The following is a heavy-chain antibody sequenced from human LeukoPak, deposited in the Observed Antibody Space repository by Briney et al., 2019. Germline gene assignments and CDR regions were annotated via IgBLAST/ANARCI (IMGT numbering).Heavy chain of an antibody. Sequence: PGGSLRLSCAASGFTFSSYRMTWVRQAPGKGLEWVSYISSSSSTIYYADSVKGRFTISRDNAKNSLNLQMNSLRAEDTAVYYCARGYDQRGYYYYAMDVWGQGTTVTVSS. CDR2: ISSSSSTI. CDR1: GFTFSSYR. D-gene: IGHD3-3*01. V-gene: IGHV3-48*01. J-gene: IGHJ6*02. CDR3: ARGYDQRGYYYYAMDV.